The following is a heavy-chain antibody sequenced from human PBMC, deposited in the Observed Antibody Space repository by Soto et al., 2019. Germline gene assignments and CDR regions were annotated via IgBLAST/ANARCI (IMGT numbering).Heavy chain of an antibody. J-gene: IGHJ3*02. D-gene: IGHD4-17*01. V-gene: IGHV1-18*01. CDR2: ISPNIGNA. CDR1: GYTFTSYG. Sequence: ASVKVSCKASGYTFTSYGISWVRQAPGQGLEWMGRISPNIGNANYAQKLQGRVTITADKSTSTAYMELSSLRSEDTAVYYCAGNGDYNAFDIWGQGTMVTVSS. CDR3: AGNGDYNAFDI.